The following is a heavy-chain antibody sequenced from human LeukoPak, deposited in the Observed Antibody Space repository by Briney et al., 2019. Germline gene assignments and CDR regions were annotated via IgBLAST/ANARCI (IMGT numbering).Heavy chain of an antibody. D-gene: IGHD2-15*01. J-gene: IGHJ4*02. CDR1: GASISSTSDY. V-gene: IGHV4-39*01. CDR3: VRQKQHCDGGSCFPPDC. CDR2: IYYSGRA. Sequence: SETLSLTCTVSGASISSTSDYGGWIRQPPGKGLEWIGTIYYSGRAYHNPSLRSRLTISVDTSKNQFSLKLNSVTATDTAIYYCVRQKQHCDGGSCFPPDCWGQGTLVTVSS.